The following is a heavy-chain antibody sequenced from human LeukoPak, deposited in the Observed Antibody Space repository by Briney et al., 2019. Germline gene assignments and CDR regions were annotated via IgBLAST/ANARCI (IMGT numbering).Heavy chain of an antibody. Sequence: ASVKVSCKASGYTFTGYFMHWVRQAPGQGPEWMGWINPKSGGTNYVQKFQGRVSMTRDTSTSTFFMELRRLTSDDTAMYYCARDLWGSSSGGGYSGNYYYYYMDVWGKGTTVTVSS. D-gene: IGHD6-6*01. CDR3: ARDLWGSSSGGGYSGNYYYYYMDV. CDR2: INPKSGGT. CDR1: GYTFTGYF. J-gene: IGHJ6*03. V-gene: IGHV1-2*02.